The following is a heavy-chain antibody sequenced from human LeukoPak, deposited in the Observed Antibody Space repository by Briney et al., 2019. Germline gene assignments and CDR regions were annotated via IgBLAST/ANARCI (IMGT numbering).Heavy chain of an antibody. Sequence: PSETLSLTCAVYGGSFSGYYWSWIRQPPGKGLEWIGEINHSGSTNYNPSLKSRVTTSVDTSKNQFSLKLSSVTAADTAVYYCATTVTKGQNRYYYYGMDVWGQGTTVTVSS. D-gene: IGHD4-17*01. CDR1: GGSFSGYY. V-gene: IGHV4-34*01. CDR3: ATTVTKGQNRYYYYGMDV. CDR2: INHSGST. J-gene: IGHJ6*02.